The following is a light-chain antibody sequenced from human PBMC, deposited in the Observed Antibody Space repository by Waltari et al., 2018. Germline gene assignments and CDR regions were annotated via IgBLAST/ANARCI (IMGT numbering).Light chain of an antibody. J-gene: IGLJ3*02. CDR2: GNS. Sequence: QSVLKQPPSVSGAPGQRVTISCNGSSSNIGAGYDVNWYQQLPGKAPKLLIYGNSNRPSGVPDRFSGSKSGTSASLAITGLQAEDEADYYCQSYDSSLSGSWVFGGGTKLTVL. CDR3: QSYDSSLSGSWV. CDR1: SSNIGAGYD. V-gene: IGLV1-40*01.